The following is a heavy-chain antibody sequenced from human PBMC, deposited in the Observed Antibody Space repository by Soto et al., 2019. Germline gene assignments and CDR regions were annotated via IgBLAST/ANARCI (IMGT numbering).Heavy chain of an antibody. CDR3: ARDTFYGSLDY. Sequence: GGSLRLSCAASGFTFSDYDMSWIRQAPGKGLEWVSYTSSSGSTTYYTDSVKGRFTMSRDNAKNSMYLHMDSLRVEDTAVYYCARDTFYGSLDYWGQGTLVTVSS. CDR1: GFTFSDYD. D-gene: IGHD3-10*01. V-gene: IGHV3-11*01. J-gene: IGHJ4*02. CDR2: TSSSGSTT.